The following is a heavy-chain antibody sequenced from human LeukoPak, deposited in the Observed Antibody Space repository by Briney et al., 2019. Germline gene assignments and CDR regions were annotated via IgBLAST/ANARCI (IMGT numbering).Heavy chain of an antibody. CDR3: ARQITYSSGWYYFDY. V-gene: IGHV4-4*07. J-gene: IGHJ4*02. D-gene: IGHD6-19*01. CDR2: IYTSGST. CDR1: GGSISSYY. Sequence: SETLTLTCTASGGSISSYYWRWIRQPAGKGLEWIGRIYTSGSTNYNASLKSRVTMSVDTSKNQFSLKLSSVTAADTAVYYCARQITYSSGWYYFDYWGQGTLVTVSS.